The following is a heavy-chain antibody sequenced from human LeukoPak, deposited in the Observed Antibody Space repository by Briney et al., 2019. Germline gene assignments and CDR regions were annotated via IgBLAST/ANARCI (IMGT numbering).Heavy chain of an antibody. CDR2: IETDGSRP. Sequence: GGSLRLSCAASGFTFSLHRMHWVRQVPGKGLVWISWIETDGSRPGYLRSVQGRFTVSRDNAKSTLYLQMNSLRAEDTAVYYCARHLSGITGYTYGRGIDYWGQGTLVTVSS. J-gene: IGHJ4*02. CDR3: ARHLSGITGYTYGRGIDY. D-gene: IGHD5-18*01. CDR1: GFTFSLHR. V-gene: IGHV3-74*01.